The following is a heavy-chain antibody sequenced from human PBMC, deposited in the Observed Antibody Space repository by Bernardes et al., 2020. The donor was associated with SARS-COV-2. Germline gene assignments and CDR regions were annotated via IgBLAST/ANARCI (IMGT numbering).Heavy chain of an antibody. CDR2: ISNSGTVA. V-gene: IGHV3-23*01. CDR3: ARGALSTRHYY. Sequence: ETLSLTCTVSGGSISSYYWSWIRQAPGKGLEWVSSISNSGTVAFYADSVKGRFTMSRDNSKNTVFLQMKSLRAEDSAVYYCARGALSTRHYYWGQGTLVTVSS. D-gene: IGHD2-2*01. CDR1: GGSISSYY. J-gene: IGHJ4*02.